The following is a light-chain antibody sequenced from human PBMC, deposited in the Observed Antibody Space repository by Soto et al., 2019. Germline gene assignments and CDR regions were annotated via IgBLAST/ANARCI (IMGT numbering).Light chain of an antibody. CDR2: GAS. CDR3: QQYNNWLPA. J-gene: IGKJ5*01. Sequence: EIVVTGSPAALSMTPRERATLSCRVSQSVSSNLAWYQQKPGQAPRLLIYGASTRATGIPARFSGSGSGTEFTVTIISLQSEDFAVYYCQQYNNWLPAFGEGTRLEIK. V-gene: IGKV3-15*01. CDR1: QSVSSN.